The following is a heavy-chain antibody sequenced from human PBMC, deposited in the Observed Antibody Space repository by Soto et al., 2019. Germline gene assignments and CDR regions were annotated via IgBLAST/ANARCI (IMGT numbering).Heavy chain of an antibody. Sequence: QVQLVQSGAEVKKPGSSVKVSCKASGGTFSSYAISWVRQAPGQGLEWMGGIIPIFGTANYAQKFQGRVRSTEDESTSTAYVELSSLRSGDTAVYYCARWGLLLGEHYYFDYWGQGTLVTVSS. CDR2: IIPIFGTA. CDR1: GGTFSSYA. CDR3: ARWGLLLGEHYYFDY. J-gene: IGHJ4*02. V-gene: IGHV1-69*12. D-gene: IGHD1-26*01.